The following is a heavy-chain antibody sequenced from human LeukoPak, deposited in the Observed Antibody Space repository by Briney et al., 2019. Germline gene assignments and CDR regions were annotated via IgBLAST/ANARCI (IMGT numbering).Heavy chain of an antibody. V-gene: IGHV4-34*01. J-gene: IGHJ4*02. D-gene: IGHD1-26*01. CDR2: ISLTGGT. CDR1: GGSFSAYY. CDR3: SRESGAFCPFGY. Sequence: SETLSLTCAVYGGSFSAYYWSWVRQPPGKGLEWIGEISLTGGTNYNPSLNGRVTMSLDESRNQLSLDLTSVTAADTAIYYCSRESGAFCPFGYWGQGTLVIVPP.